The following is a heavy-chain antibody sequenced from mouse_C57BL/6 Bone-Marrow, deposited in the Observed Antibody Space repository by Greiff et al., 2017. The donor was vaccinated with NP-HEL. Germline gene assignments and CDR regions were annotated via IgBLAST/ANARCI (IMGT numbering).Heavy chain of an antibody. D-gene: IGHD1-1*01. Sequence: QVQLKQPGAELVKPGASVKMSCKASGYTFTSYWITWVKQRPGQGLEWIGDIYPGSGSTNYNEKFKSKATLTVDTSSSTAYMQLSSLTSEDSAVYYCARKGNYGSSFPTEHFDVWGTGTTVTVSS. CDR3: ARKGNYGSSFPTEHFDV. CDR2: IYPGSGST. V-gene: IGHV1-55*01. J-gene: IGHJ1*03. CDR1: GYTFTSYW.